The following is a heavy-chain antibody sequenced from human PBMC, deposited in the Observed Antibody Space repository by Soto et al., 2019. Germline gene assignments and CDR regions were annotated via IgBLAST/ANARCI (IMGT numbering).Heavy chain of an antibody. J-gene: IGHJ4*02. CDR2: ISGSGGST. CDR3: AKDPTAYCGGDCYFDY. Sequence: PWGSLRLSCAASGFTFISYAIIFFRHSPFKWLEWVSAISGSGGSTYYADSVKGRFTISRDNSKNTLYLQMNSLRAEDTAVYYCAKDPTAYCGGDCYFDYWGQGTLVTVSS. D-gene: IGHD2-21*02. CDR1: GFTFISYA. V-gene: IGHV3-23*01.